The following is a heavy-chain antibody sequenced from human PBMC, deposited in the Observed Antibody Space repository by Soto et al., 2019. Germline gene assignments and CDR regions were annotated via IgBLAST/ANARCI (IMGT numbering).Heavy chain of an antibody. CDR3: ARGQRFSDWFDP. J-gene: IGHJ5*02. V-gene: IGHV4-4*07. Sequence: LSLTCTVSGGAISTYYWTWIRQPAGKGLEWIGRIYSSGSTKYNPSLQSRVTMSLDTSNNQFSLRLTSVTAADTAVYYCARGQRFSDWFDPWDQGTLVTVSS. D-gene: IGHD3-3*01. CDR2: IYSSGST. CDR1: GGAISTYY.